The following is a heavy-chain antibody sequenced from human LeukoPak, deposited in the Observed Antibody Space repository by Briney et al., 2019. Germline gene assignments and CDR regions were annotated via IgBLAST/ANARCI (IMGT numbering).Heavy chain of an antibody. CDR2: ISYDGSNK. CDR3: ARGWGYSSSWYGY. J-gene: IGHJ4*02. D-gene: IGHD6-13*01. CDR1: GFTFSSYA. V-gene: IGHV3-30-3*01. Sequence: GGSLRLSCAASGFTFSSYAMHWVRQAPGKGLEGVAVISYDGSNKYYADSVKGRFTISRDNSKNTLYLQMNSLRAEDTAVYYCARGWGYSSSWYGYWGQGTLVTVSS.